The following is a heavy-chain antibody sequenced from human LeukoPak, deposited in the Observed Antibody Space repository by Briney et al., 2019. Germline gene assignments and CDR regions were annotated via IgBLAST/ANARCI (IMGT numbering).Heavy chain of an antibody. CDR2: IWYDGSNQ. J-gene: IGHJ4*02. Sequence: PGRSLRLSCAASGFSFGDYGMHWVRQAPGKGLEWVAVIWYDGSNQYYADSVKGRFTVSRDNSKNTLYLQMDSLRAEDTAVYFCARDRLSTYDYFDTWGQGTLVTVSS. V-gene: IGHV3-33*01. CDR3: ARDRLSTYDYFDT. CDR1: GFSFGDYG. D-gene: IGHD2-21*01.